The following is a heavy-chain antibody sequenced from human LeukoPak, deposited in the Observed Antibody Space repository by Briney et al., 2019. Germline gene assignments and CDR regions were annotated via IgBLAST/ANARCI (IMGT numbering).Heavy chain of an antibody. Sequence: SETLSLTCTVSGGSISSYYWSWIRQPPGKGLEWIGYIYYSGSTNYNPSLKSRVTISVDTSKNQFSLKLSSVTAADTAVYYCARDRRITMVRGVHRPYNWFDPWGQGTLVTVSS. CDR1: GGSISSYY. V-gene: IGHV4-59*01. CDR2: IYYSGST. D-gene: IGHD3-10*01. J-gene: IGHJ5*02. CDR3: ARDRRITMVRGVHRPYNWFDP.